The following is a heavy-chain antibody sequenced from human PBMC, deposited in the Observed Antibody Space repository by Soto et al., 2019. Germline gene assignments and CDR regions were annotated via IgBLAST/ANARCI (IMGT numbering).Heavy chain of an antibody. Sequence: SETRSLTCTVSGDSISTTTYYWGWIRQPPGKGLEWIGSVYYSGTTYYNPSLKSRVTISVDTSKNHFSLKLTSVTAADTAVYYCARLYDFWSGYPWTMDVWGQGNTVTVSS. CDR3: ARLYDFWSGYPWTMDV. CDR2: VYYSGTT. J-gene: IGHJ6*02. V-gene: IGHV4-39*02. D-gene: IGHD3-3*01. CDR1: GDSISTTTYY.